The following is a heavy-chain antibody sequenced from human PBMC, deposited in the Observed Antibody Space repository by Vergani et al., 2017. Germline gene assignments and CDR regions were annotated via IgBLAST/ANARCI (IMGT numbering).Heavy chain of an antibody. Sequence: EVQLLESGGGLVQPGGSLRLSCAASGFTFSSYSMNWVRQAPGKGLEWVSSISSSSYIYYADSVKGRFTISRDNAKNSLYLQMNSLRAEDTAVYYCARDRAAADSSGWYGYFDYWGQGTLVTVSS. D-gene: IGHD6-19*01. CDR3: ARDRAAADSSGWYGYFDY. CDR1: GFTFSSYS. J-gene: IGHJ4*02. CDR2: ISSSSYI. V-gene: IGHV3-21*01.